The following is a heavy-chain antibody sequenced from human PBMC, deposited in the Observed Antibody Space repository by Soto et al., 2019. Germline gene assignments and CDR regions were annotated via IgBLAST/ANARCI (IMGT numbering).Heavy chain of an antibody. J-gene: IGHJ6*02. CDR3: ARQGFGVLHGLVDV. CDR2: IYYTGNT. V-gene: IGHV4-59*08. Sequence: ETLSLTCTVSGDSISGYYWSWIRQPPGQPPGKGLEWIGYIYYTGNTSYNPSLKGRVSISVDTSKNQFSLTLTSVTAADTAVYYCARQGFGVLHGLVDVWGQGTTVTVSS. D-gene: IGHD3-10*01. CDR1: GDSISGYY.